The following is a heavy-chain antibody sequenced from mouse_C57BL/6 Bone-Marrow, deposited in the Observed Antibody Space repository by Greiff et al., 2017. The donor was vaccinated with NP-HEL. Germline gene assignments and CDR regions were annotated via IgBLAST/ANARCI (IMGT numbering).Heavy chain of an antibody. V-gene: IGHV1-9*01. J-gene: IGHJ3*01. CDR2: ILPGRGST. CDR3: ASRRGAWFAY. CDR1: GYTFTGYW. Sequence: QVQLKESGAELMKPGASVKLSCKATGYTFTGYWIEWVKQRPGHGLEWIGEILPGRGSTKYNEKFKGKATFPADTSSHTAYMQLSSLSTEDSAIYYCASRRGAWFAYWGQGTLVTVSA.